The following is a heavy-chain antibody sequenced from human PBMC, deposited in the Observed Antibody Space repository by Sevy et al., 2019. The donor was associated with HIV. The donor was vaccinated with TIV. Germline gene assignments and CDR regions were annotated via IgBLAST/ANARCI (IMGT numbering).Heavy chain of an antibody. Sequence: GGSLRLSCIGSGFSFSYYGIHWVRQSPGKGLDWVALISHDGINAYYADSVKGRFTISRDNSKNTVYLEMNSLRNEDTAIYFCANAYSGGYSHSCLAALHVWGQGTTVTVSS. CDR3: ANAYSGGYSHSCLAALHV. CDR2: ISHDGINA. CDR1: GFSFSYYG. D-gene: IGHD1-26*01. V-gene: IGHV3-30*18. J-gene: IGHJ6*02.